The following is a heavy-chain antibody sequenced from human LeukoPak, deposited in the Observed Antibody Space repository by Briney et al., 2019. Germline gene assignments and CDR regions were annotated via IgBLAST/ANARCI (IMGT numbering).Heavy chain of an antibody. CDR3: ARGRGIAAAGTFYYYYYGVDV. D-gene: IGHD6-13*01. V-gene: IGHV1-18*01. CDR1: GYTFTSYG. J-gene: IGHJ6*02. CDR2: ISAYNGNT. Sequence: ASVKVSCKASGYTFTSYGISWVRQAPGQGLEWMGWISAYNGNTNYAQKLQGRVTMTTDTSTSTAYMELRSLRSDDTAVYYCARGRGIAAAGTFYYYYYGVDVWGQGTTVTVSS.